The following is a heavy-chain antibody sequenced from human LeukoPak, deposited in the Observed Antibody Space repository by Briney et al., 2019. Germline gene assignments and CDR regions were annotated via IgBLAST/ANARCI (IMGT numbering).Heavy chain of an antibody. CDR2: IYYSGST. CDR1: GGSISSYY. Sequence: SETLSLTCTVSGGSISSYYWNWIRQPPGKGLEWIGYIYYSGSTNYNPSLKSRVTISVDTSKNQFSLKLSSVTAADTAVYYCARVVVVGATWSRYFDLWGRGTLVTVSS. V-gene: IGHV4-59*01. CDR3: ARVVVVGATWSRYFDL. D-gene: IGHD1-26*01. J-gene: IGHJ2*01.